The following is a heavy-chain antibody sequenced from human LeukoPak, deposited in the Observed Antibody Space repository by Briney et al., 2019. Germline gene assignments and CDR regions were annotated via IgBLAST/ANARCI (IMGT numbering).Heavy chain of an antibody. CDR1: GFTFRSYT. CDR3: AKAPTPVVAATLFHH. V-gene: IGHV3-23*01. CDR2: ISGSGGNT. D-gene: IGHD2-15*01. Sequence: GGSLRLSCAASGFTFRSYTMSWVRQAPGKGLEWVSVISGSGGNTYYADPVKGRFTISRDNSKNTLYMQMNSLRAEDTAVYYCAKAPTPVVAATLFHHWGQGTLVAVS. J-gene: IGHJ1*01.